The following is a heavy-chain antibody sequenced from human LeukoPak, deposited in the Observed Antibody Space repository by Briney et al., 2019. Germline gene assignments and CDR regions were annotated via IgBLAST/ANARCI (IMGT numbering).Heavy chain of an antibody. CDR1: GFTFSSYG. CDR3: AKGRSVDY. CDR2: IRYDGSNK. D-gene: IGHD3-3*01. Sequence: GGSLRLSCAASGFTFSSYGMHWFRQAPGKGLEWVAFIRYDGSNKYYADSVKGRFTISRDNSKNTLYLQMNSLRAEDTAVYYCAKGRSVDYWGQGTLVTVSS. J-gene: IGHJ4*02. V-gene: IGHV3-30*02.